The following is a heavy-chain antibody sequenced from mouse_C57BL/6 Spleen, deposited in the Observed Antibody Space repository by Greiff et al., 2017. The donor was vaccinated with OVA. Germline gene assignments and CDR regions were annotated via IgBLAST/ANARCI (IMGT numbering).Heavy chain of an antibody. V-gene: IGHV1-76*01. Sequence: QVQLQQSGAELVRPGASVKLSCKASGYTFTDYYINWVKQRPGQGLEWIARIYPGSGNTYYNEKFKGKATLTAEKSSSTAYMQLSSLTSDDSAVYFCASSYLDYWGQGTTLTVSS. CDR2: IYPGSGNT. CDR1: GYTFTDYY. CDR3: ASSYLDY. J-gene: IGHJ2*01.